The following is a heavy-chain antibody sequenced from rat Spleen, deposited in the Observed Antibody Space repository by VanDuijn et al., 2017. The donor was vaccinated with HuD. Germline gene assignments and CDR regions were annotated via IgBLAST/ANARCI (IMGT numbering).Heavy chain of an antibody. Sequence: EVQLQESGPGLVKPSQSLSLTCSVTGYSITSGYGWNWIRKFPGNKLEWMGYINSAGSTNYNPPLKSRISVTRDTSKNQFFLQVNSVTTEDTATYYCAKTTVAYYYVMDAWGQGASVTVSS. V-gene: IGHV3-3*01. CDR3: AKTTVAYYYVMDA. D-gene: IGHD1-3*01. CDR2: INSAGST. J-gene: IGHJ4*01. CDR1: GYSITSGYG.